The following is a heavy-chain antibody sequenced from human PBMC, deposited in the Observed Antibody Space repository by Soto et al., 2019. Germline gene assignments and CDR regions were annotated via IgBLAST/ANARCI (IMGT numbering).Heavy chain of an antibody. D-gene: IGHD5-18*01. CDR2: IYYSGNT. CDR3: ARIPVDTYMTYWFDT. Sequence: SETLSLTCTVSGDSVTRGDYYWSWIRQPPGKGLEWIGYIYYSGNTNYSPSLKSRVAISLDTSHNQFSLKLSSVTAADTAVYFCARIPVDTYMTYWFDTWGQGTLVTVSS. CDR1: GDSVTRGDYY. J-gene: IGHJ5*01. V-gene: IGHV4-61*08.